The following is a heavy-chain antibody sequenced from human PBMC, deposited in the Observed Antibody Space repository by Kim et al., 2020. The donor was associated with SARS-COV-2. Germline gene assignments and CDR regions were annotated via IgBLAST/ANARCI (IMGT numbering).Heavy chain of an antibody. V-gene: IGHV1-18*01. CDR1: GYTFTSYG. CDR2: ISAYNGNT. Sequence: ASVKVSCKASGYTFTSYGISWVRQAPGQGLEWMGWISAYNGNTNYAQKLQGRVTMTTDTSTSTAYMELRSLRSDDTAVYYCARGVWYYDSSGPFDYWGQGTLVTVSS. J-gene: IGHJ4*02. CDR3: ARGVWYYDSSGPFDY. D-gene: IGHD3-22*01.